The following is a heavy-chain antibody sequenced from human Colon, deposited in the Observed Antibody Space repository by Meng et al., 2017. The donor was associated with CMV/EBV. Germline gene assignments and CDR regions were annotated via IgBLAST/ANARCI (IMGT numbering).Heavy chain of an antibody. D-gene: IGHD2-21*01. CDR1: GFDISSYG. CDR3: ARTPASYCAGANCYSWFDP. Sequence: GESLKISCVASGFDISSYGFHWVRQSPGKGLEWVADISFDGANKFGADSLEGRFTASRDHSKNTVYLQMKSLRVEDTAVYYCARTPASYCAGANCYSWFDPWGQGTQVTVSS. J-gene: IGHJ5*02. CDR2: ISFDGANK. V-gene: IGHV3-30-3*01.